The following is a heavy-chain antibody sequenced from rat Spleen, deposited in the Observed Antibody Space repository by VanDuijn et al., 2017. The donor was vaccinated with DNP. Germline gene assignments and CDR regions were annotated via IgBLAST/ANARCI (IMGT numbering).Heavy chain of an antibody. CDR2: ITNSGGST. CDR3: ARQLGAWFAY. J-gene: IGHJ3*01. CDR1: GFTFSNYD. D-gene: IGHD5-1*01. V-gene: IGHV5S23*01. Sequence: EVQLVESGGGLVQPGRSLKLSCAASGFTFSNYDMAWVRQAPTKGLEWVASITNSGGSTYYRDSVKGRFTISRDNAKSTLYLQMDSLRSEDTATYYCARQLGAWFAYWGQGTLVTVSS.